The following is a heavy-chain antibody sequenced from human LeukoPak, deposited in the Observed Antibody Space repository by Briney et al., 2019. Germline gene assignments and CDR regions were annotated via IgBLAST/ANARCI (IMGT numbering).Heavy chain of an antibody. Sequence: GGFLRLSCAASGFTFSDYYMTWIRQAPGKGLEWVSYISNSGTIIYYADSVKGRFTISRDNAKNSLYLQMNSLRAEDTAVYYCARGDHYSGTSGLFDCWGQGTLVTVSS. CDR1: GFTFSDYY. CDR2: ISNSGTII. V-gene: IGHV3-11*01. D-gene: IGHD3-22*01. J-gene: IGHJ4*02. CDR3: ARGDHYSGTSGLFDC.